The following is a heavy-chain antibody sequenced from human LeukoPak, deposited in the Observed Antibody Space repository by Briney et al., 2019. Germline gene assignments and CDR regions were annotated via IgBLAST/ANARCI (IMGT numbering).Heavy chain of an antibody. CDR2: ISGSGGST. Sequence: PGGSLRLSCAASGFTFTSYSMNWVRQAPGKGLEWVSAISGSGGSTYYADSVKGRFTNSRDNSKNTLYLQMNSLRAEDTAVYYCAEPEGGYYDIRPDWGQGTLVTVSS. CDR3: AEPEGGYYDIRPD. CDR1: GFTFTSYS. J-gene: IGHJ4*02. D-gene: IGHD3-22*01. V-gene: IGHV3-23*01.